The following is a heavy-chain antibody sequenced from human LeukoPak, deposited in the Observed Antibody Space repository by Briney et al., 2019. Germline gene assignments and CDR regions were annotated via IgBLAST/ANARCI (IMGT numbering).Heavy chain of an antibody. CDR2: INPNSGGT. CDR1: GYTFTGYY. Sequence: GASVKVSCKASGYTFTGYYMHWVRQAPGQGLEWMGWINPNSGGTNYAQKFQGRVTMTRDTSISTAYMELSRLRSDDTAVYYCARATNPYDSWSGALNWFDPWGQGTLVTVSS. V-gene: IGHV1-2*02. J-gene: IGHJ5*02. D-gene: IGHD3-3*01. CDR3: ARATNPYDSWSGALNWFDP.